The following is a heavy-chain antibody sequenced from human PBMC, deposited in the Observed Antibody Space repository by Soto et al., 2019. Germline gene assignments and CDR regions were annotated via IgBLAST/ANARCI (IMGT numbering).Heavy chain of an antibody. Sequence: PGGSLRLSCAASGFTFGSYGMNWVRQAPGKGLEWVSSISSSSSYIYYADSVKGRFTISRDNAKNSLYLQMNSLRAEDTAVYYCARGFSETQPERQRNDYWGQGTLVTVSS. D-gene: IGHD1-1*01. J-gene: IGHJ4*02. CDR2: ISSSSSYI. CDR3: ARGFSETQPERQRNDY. V-gene: IGHV3-21*01. CDR1: GFTFGSYG.